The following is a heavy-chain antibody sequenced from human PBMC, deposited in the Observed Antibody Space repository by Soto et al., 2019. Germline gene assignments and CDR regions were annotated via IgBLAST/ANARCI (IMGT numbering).Heavy chain of an antibody. CDR3: ARDKDRQQLGGNYYYIVAV. J-gene: IGHJ6*02. V-gene: IGHV1-69*12. CDR2: IMPVFATP. CDR1: GGTFSTSA. Sequence: QVQLMQSGAEVKKPGSSVKVSCKASGGTFSTSAISWVRQAPGEGLEWVGGIMPVFATPDYAQKFQGRVTISADESTTTAYLALTSLTTDDTTVYYCARDKDRQQLGGNYYYIVAVWGQGNAITVSS. D-gene: IGHD3-3*02.